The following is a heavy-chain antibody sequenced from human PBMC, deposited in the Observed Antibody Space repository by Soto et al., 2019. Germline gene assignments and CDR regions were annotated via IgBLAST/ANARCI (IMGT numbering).Heavy chain of an antibody. CDR1: SGSISSSNW. CDR2: IYHSGST. J-gene: IGHJ5*02. Sequence: ASETLSLTCAVSSGSISSSNWWSWVRQPPGKGLEWIGEIYHSGSTNYNPSLESRVTISVDKSKNQFSLKLSSVTAADTAVYYCARTPLNCSSTSCYGMNWFAPWGQGTLVTVSS. V-gene: IGHV4-4*02. CDR3: ARTPLNCSSTSCYGMNWFAP. D-gene: IGHD2-2*01.